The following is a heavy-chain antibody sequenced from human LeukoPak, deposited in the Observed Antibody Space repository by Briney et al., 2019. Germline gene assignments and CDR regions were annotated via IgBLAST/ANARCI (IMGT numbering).Heavy chain of an antibody. CDR2: ISSSGSTI. Sequence: GGSLRLSCAASGFTFSSYEMNWVRQAPGKGLEWVSYISSSGSTIYYADSVKGRFTISRDNAKNSLYPQMNSLRAEDTAVYYCARDLSSLWFGELGFDYWGQGTLVTVSS. J-gene: IGHJ4*02. CDR3: ARDLSSLWFGELGFDY. CDR1: GFTFSSYE. V-gene: IGHV3-48*03. D-gene: IGHD3-10*01.